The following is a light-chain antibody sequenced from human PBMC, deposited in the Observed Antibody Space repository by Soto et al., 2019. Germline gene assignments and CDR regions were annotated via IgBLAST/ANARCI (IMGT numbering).Light chain of an antibody. CDR2: EVN. J-gene: IGLJ2*01. CDR1: SSDVGAYNY. CDR3: SSYTSISTLGGV. V-gene: IGLV2-8*01. Sequence: QSALTQPPSASGSPGQSVAISCTGTSSDVGAYNYVCWYQQHPGKAPKLMIYEVNKRPSGVPDRFSGSKSGNTASLTVSGLQAEDEADYYCSSYTSISTLGGVFGGGTKLTVL.